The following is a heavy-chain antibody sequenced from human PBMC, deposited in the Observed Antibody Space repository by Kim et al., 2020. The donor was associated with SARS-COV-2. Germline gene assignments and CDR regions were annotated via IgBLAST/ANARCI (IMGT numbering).Heavy chain of an antibody. CDR3: ARERYFGGPLYFDY. V-gene: IGHV3-20*03. D-gene: IGHD3-10*01. Sequence: ADSVKGRFTISRDNAKNSLYLQMNSLRAEDTALYYCARERYFGGPLYFDYWGQGTLVTVSS. J-gene: IGHJ4*02.